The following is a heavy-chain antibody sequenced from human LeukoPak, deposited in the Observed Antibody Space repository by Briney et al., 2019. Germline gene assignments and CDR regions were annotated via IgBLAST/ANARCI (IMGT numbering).Heavy chain of an antibody. CDR1: GFSLSSYS. J-gene: IGHJ6*03. V-gene: IGHV3-21*01. CDR3: PRGGIIGKSYYYYYMDV. CDR2: TSSSRSDI. D-gene: IGHD3-10*01. Sequence: GGSLRLSCAGSGFSLSSYSMEWVRQAPGKGLGWVSSTSSSRSDIYYADSVKGRFTISRDDAKNSLHLQMNRLRAEDTAIYYCPRGGIIGKSYYYYYMDVWGKGTTVTVSS.